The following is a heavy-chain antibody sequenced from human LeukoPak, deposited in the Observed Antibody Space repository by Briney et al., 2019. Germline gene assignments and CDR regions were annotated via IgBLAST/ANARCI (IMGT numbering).Heavy chain of an antibody. CDR1: GFTVSSNY. J-gene: IGHJ4*02. Sequence: GRSLRLSCAASGFTVSSNYMSWVSQAPGKGLEWVSVIYSGGSTYYADSVKGRFTISRDNSKNTLYLQMNSLRAEDTAVYYCARHPERGDGYTSYWGQGTLVTVSS. CDR3: ARHPERGDGYTSY. CDR2: IYSGGST. D-gene: IGHD5-18*01. V-gene: IGHV3-66*04.